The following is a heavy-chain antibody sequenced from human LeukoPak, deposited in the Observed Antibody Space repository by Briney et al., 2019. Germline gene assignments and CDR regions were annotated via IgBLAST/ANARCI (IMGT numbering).Heavy chain of an antibody. Sequence: GGSLRLSCAASGFTFSSYWMSWVRQAPGKGLEWVANIKQDGSEKYYVDSVKGRFTISRDNAKNSLYLQMNSLRAEDTAVYYCAKDQGRPHIVVVIAPTGTPYGAFDIWGQGTMVTVSS. CDR1: GFTFSSYW. J-gene: IGHJ3*02. D-gene: IGHD2-21*01. V-gene: IGHV3-7*03. CDR2: IKQDGSEK. CDR3: AKDQGRPHIVVVIAPTGTPYGAFDI.